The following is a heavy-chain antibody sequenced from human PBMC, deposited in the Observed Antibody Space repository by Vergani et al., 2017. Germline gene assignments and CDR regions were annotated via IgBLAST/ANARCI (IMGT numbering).Heavy chain of an antibody. CDR2: TRYDGSNK. CDR1: GFTFSNND. V-gene: IGHV3-30*02. D-gene: IGHD4-17*01. CDR3: AKRGDYGDYLGY. Sequence: QVQLVESGGGVVQPGGSLRLPCAASGFTFSNNDMQWVRQAPGKGLEWVALTRYDGSNKSYAEPVKGRFTISRDNSKKMLYLQMNSLRTEDTAVYYCAKRGDYGDYLGYWGQGTLVIVSS. J-gene: IGHJ4*02.